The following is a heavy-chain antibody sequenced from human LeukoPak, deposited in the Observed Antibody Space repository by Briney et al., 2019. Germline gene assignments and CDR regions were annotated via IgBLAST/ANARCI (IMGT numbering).Heavy chain of an antibody. Sequence: GGSLRLSCAASEFSVGSNYMTWVRQAPGKGLEWVSLIYSGGSTYYADSVKGRFTISRDNSKNTLYLQMNSLRAEDTAVYYCARDRYGSSSGDYYYMDVWGKGTTVTVSS. CDR1: EFSVGSNY. CDR2: IYSGGST. D-gene: IGHD6-6*01. J-gene: IGHJ6*03. V-gene: IGHV3-66*01. CDR3: ARDRYGSSSGDYYYMDV.